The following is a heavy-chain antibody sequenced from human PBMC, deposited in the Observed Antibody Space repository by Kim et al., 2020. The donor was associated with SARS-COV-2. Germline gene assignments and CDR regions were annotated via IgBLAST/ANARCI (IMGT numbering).Heavy chain of an antibody. Sequence: GGSLRLSCAASGFTFDDYTMHWVRQAPGKGLEWVSLISWDGGSTYYADSVKGRFTISRDNSKNSLYLQMNSLRTEDTALYYCAKDIWVATTLTVGMDVWGQGTTVTVSS. CDR2: ISWDGGST. J-gene: IGHJ6*02. D-gene: IGHD5-12*01. CDR3: AKDIWVATTLTVGMDV. CDR1: GFTFDDYT. V-gene: IGHV3-43*01.